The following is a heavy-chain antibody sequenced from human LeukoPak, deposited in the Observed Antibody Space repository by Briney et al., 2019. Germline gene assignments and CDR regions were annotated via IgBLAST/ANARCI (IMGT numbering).Heavy chain of an antibody. CDR1: GYSITDHY. CDR2: INPNSGDT. J-gene: IGHJ4*02. V-gene: IGHV1-2*02. D-gene: IGHD2-15*01. Sequence: ASVKVSCKASGYSITDHYIHWVRQAPGQGLEWMGRINPNSGDTLYAQKFQGKITMTRDTSIGTAYMELSRLISDDTAIYYCAMTPCSGDICFFDFWGQGTLVTVSS. CDR3: AMTPCSGDICFFDF.